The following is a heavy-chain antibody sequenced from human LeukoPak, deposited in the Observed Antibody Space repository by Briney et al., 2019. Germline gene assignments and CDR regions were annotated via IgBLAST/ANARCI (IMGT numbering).Heavy chain of an antibody. D-gene: IGHD6-19*01. CDR2: IYYSGST. CDR3: AGSISVAGPEDY. J-gene: IGHJ4*02. CDR1: GGSISSSGYY. V-gene: IGHV4-39*07. Sequence: SETLSLTCTVSGGSISSSGYYWGWIRQPPGKGLEWIGSIYYSGSTYYNPSLKSRVTISVDTSKNQFSLKVSSLTAADTAVYYCAGSISVAGPEDYWGQGTLVTVSS.